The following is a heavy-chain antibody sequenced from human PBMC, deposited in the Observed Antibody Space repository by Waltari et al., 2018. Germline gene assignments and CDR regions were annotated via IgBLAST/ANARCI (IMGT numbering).Heavy chain of an antibody. D-gene: IGHD1-26*01. CDR1: GDSISSGPYA. V-gene: IGHV4-30-2*01. CDR3: AVSGSYPGSDY. J-gene: IGHJ4*02. Sequence: QLQVQESGSGLVKPSQTLSLTCAVSGDSISSGPYAWGGIRQPPGKGLEWIGYIAHSGNLYYNPSLKSRVTMSVDRSKKQFSLKLSSVTAADTAVYYCAVSGSYPGSDYWGQGTLVTVSS. CDR2: IAHSGNL.